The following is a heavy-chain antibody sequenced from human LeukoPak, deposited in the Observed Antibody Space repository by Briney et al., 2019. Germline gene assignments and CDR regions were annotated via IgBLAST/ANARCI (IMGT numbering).Heavy chain of an antibody. Sequence: SETLSLTCAVYGGSFSGYYWSWIRQPPGKGLEWIGEINHSGSTNYNPSHKSRVTISVDTPKNQFPLKLSSVTAADTAVYYCARGVRYFDWFPIGNWFDPWGQGTLVTVSS. V-gene: IGHV4-34*01. CDR1: GGSFSGYY. D-gene: IGHD3-9*01. CDR2: INHSGST. CDR3: ARGVRYFDWFPIGNWFDP. J-gene: IGHJ5*02.